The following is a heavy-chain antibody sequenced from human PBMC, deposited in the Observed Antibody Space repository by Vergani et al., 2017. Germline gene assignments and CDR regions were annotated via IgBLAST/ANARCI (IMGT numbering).Heavy chain of an antibody. CDR3: ARHLHCSSTSCSGIYYMDV. CDR2: IYPGDSDT. V-gene: IGHV5-51*01. Sequence: EVQLVQSGAEVKKPGESLKISCKGSGYSFTSYWIGWVRQMPGKGLEWMGIIYPGDSDTRYSPSFQGQVTISADKSISTAYLQWSSLKDSDTAMYYCARHLHCSSTSCSGIYYMDVWGKGTTVTVSS. CDR1: GYSFTSYW. J-gene: IGHJ6*03. D-gene: IGHD2-2*01.